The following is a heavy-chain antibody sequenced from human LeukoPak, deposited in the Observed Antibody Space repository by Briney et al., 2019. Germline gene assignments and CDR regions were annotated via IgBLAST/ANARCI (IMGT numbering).Heavy chain of an antibody. D-gene: IGHD1-1*01. CDR3: AKVMAERNTFTPYFDY. J-gene: IGHJ4*02. Sequence: GGSLRLSCAASGFTFSSYAMSWVRQAPGKGLGWVAVMSFDETKRYYADSVNGRFFVSRDTPLNTMHLQLNNLTTEDTAVYYCAKVMAERNTFTPYFDYWGQGALVTVSS. V-gene: IGHV3-30*18. CDR2: MSFDETKR. CDR1: GFTFSSYA.